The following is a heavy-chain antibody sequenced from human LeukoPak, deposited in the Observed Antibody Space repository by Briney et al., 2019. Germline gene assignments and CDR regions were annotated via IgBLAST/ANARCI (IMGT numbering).Heavy chain of an antibody. CDR2: ISDDGINY. CDR1: GFTFSSYA. CDR3: ARESDYYGSGSSFDAFDI. J-gene: IGHJ3*02. Sequence: PGRSLRLSCAASGFTFSSYAMHWIRQAPGKGLEWVAIISDDGINYSYADSMKGRFTISRDNSKSTLYLQMNSLKAEDTGVYYCARESDYYGSGSSFDAFDIWGQGTMVTVSS. D-gene: IGHD3-10*01. V-gene: IGHV3-30-3*01.